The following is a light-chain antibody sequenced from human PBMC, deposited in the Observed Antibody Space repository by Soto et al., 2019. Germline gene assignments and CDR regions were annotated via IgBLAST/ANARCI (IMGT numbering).Light chain of an antibody. J-gene: IGKJ5*01. CDR2: GAS. Sequence: EIVLTQSPGTLSLSPGERSTLSCRAIQSVSSSYLAWYQQKPGQAPRLLIYGASSRATGIPDRFSGSGSGTDFTLTISRLEPEDFAVYYCQQYGSSPTFGQGTRLAIK. V-gene: IGKV3-20*01. CDR3: QQYGSSPT. CDR1: QSVSSSY.